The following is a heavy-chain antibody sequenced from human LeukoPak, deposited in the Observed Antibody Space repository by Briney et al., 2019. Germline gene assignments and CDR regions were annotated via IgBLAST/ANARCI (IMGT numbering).Heavy chain of an antibody. V-gene: IGHV1-18*01. J-gene: IGHJ4*02. D-gene: IGHD2-2*01. Sequence: ASVKVSCKASGYTFTSYGISWVRQAPGQGLEWMGWISAYNGNTNYAQKLQGRVTMTTDTSTSTAYMELRSLRSDDTAVYYCARDFRAVVPAGFDYWGQGTLVTVSS. CDR1: GYTFTSYG. CDR2: ISAYNGNT. CDR3: ARDFRAVVPAGFDY.